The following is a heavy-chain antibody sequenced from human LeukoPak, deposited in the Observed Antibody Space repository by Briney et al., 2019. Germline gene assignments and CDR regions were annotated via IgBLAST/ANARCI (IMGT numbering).Heavy chain of an antibody. J-gene: IGHJ4*02. Sequence: PGGSLRLSCAASGFTVSSNYMSWVRQAPGKGLEWVSVIYSGGSTYYADSVKGRFTISRDNSKNTLYLQMNSLRAEDTAVYYCAGTGDGETPSYDFWSGYYPAFDYWGQGTLVTVSS. CDR3: AGTGDGETPSYDFWSGYYPAFDY. CDR2: IYSGGST. CDR1: GFTVSSNY. V-gene: IGHV3-66*01. D-gene: IGHD3-3*01.